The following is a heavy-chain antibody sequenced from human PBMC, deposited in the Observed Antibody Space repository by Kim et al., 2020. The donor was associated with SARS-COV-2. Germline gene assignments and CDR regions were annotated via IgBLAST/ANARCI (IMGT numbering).Heavy chain of an antibody. D-gene: IGHD4-17*01. CDR2: GSGK. V-gene: IGHV3-7*01. Sequence: GSGKNDVDSGKGRFTTSRDNAKNSLYLQMNSLRAEDTAVYYCARERYGDYDWGQGTLVIVSS. J-gene: IGHJ4*02. CDR3: ARERYGDYD.